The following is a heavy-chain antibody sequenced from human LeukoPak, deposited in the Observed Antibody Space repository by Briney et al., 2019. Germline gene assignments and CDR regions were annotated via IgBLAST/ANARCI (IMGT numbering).Heavy chain of an antibody. J-gene: IGHJ4*02. CDR1: GFTFSSYG. CDR2: ISGSGGST. D-gene: IGHD3-22*01. V-gene: IGHV3-23*01. Sequence: GGSLRLSCAASGFTFSSYGMSWVRQAPGKGLEWVSAISGSGGSTYYADSVKGRFTISRDNSKNTLYLQMNSLRAEDTAVYYCAKDTLDYYDSSGGYWGQGTLVTVSS. CDR3: AKDTLDYYDSSGGY.